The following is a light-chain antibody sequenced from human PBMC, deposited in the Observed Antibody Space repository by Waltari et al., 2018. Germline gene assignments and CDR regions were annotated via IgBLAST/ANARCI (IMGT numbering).Light chain of an antibody. CDR2: AAS. CDR3: QNYDKVPWT. J-gene: IGKJ1*01. V-gene: IGKV1-12*01. Sequence: DIQMTQSPSSLSASVGDRVTITCRASQGISSCLAWYQQKPGKAPELLIYAASSFQSGVPSRFSGSGSGSDFTLTINNLQPEDFATYYCQNYDKVPWTFGPGTRVDVK. CDR1: QGISSC.